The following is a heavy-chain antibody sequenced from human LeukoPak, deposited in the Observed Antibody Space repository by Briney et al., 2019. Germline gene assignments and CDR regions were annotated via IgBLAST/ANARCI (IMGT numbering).Heavy chain of an antibody. Sequence: GGSLRLSCAASGFTFSSYAMSWVRHAPGKGMEWVSAISGSGGSTYYADSVKGRFTISRDNSKNTLYLQMNSLRAEDTAVYYCAKALTTVTTSFDYWGQGTLVTVSS. CDR2: ISGSGGST. CDR1: GFTFSSYA. V-gene: IGHV3-23*01. D-gene: IGHD4-17*01. CDR3: AKALTTVTTSFDY. J-gene: IGHJ4*02.